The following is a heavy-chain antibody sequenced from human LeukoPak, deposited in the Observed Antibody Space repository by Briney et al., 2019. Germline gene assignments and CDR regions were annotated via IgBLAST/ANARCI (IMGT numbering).Heavy chain of an antibody. CDR1: GYTFTGYY. J-gene: IGHJ6*02. Sequence: HAASVTVSCKASGYTFTGYYMHWVRQAPGQGLEWMGWINPNSGGTNYAQKFQGRVTMTRDTSISTAYMELSRLRSDDTAVYYCARASGSPYYYYYYGMDVWGQGTTVTVSS. V-gene: IGHV1-2*02. D-gene: IGHD1-26*01. CDR3: ARASGSPYYYYYYGMDV. CDR2: INPNSGGT.